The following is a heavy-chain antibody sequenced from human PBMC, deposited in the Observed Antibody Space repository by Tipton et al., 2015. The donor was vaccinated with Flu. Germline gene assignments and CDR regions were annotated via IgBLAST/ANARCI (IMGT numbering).Heavy chain of an antibody. CDR3: AREGELERDPMDV. V-gene: IGHV3-21*01. Sequence: GSLRLSCAASGFTFSSYSMNWVRQAPGKGLEWVSSISSSSSYIYYADSVKGRFTISRDNAKNSLYLQMNSLRAEDTAVYYCAREGELERDPMDVWGKGTTVTVSS. CDR1: GFTFSSYS. J-gene: IGHJ6*03. D-gene: IGHD1-1*01. CDR2: ISSSSSYI.